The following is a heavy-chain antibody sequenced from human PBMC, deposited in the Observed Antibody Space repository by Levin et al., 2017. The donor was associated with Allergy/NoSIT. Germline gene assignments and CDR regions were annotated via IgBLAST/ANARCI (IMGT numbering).Heavy chain of an antibody. V-gene: IGHV3-7*04. Sequence: GGSLRLSCAASGFTFSTYWMSWVRQAPGKGLEWVAKINPDGSGKYYVDSVMGRFTISRDNTENQLFLQMNSLRAGDTAVYYCARDPVRGGDYDCWGQGTLVTVSS. CDR1: GFTFSTYW. CDR3: ARDPVRGGDYDC. D-gene: IGHD4-17*01. CDR2: INPDGSGK. J-gene: IGHJ4*02.